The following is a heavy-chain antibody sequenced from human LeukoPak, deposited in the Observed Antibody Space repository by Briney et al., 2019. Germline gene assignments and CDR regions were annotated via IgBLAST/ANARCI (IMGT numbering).Heavy chain of an antibody. Sequence: GRPLRLSCAASGFTFSSYAMHGVPQAPGKGLEWVAVISYDGSNKYYADSVKGRLTSSRDNSKNTLYLQMYNLRAEDTAVYYCASPYRTGYSYGFAFDDWGQGTLVTVSS. CDR1: GFTFSSYA. CDR2: ISYDGSNK. V-gene: IGHV3-30*04. CDR3: ASPYRTGYSYGFAFDD. J-gene: IGHJ4*02. D-gene: IGHD5-18*01.